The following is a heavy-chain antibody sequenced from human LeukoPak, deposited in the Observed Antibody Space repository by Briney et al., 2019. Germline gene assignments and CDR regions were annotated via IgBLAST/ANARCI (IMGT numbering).Heavy chain of an antibody. J-gene: IGHJ3*02. Sequence: PSETLSLTCTVSGGPISSSSYYWGWIRQPPGKGLEWIGSIYYSGSTYYNPSLKSRVTISVDTSKNQFSLKLSSVTAADTAVYYCARRTTIIVVATDAFDIWGQGTMVTVSS. CDR2: IYYSGST. CDR1: GGPISSSSYY. D-gene: IGHD3-22*01. CDR3: ARRTTIIVVATDAFDI. V-gene: IGHV4-39*01.